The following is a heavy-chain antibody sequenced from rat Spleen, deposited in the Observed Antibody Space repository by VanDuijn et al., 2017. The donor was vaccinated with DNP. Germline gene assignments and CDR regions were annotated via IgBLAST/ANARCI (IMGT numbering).Heavy chain of an antibody. CDR1: GFTFSDYY. CDR2: ISYDGGST. V-gene: IGHV5-20*01. Sequence: EVQLVESGGGLVQPGRSLKLSCAASGFTFSDYYMAWVRRAPTKGLEWVAYISYDGGSTYYGDSVKGRFTISRDNANSTLYLQMNSLRSEDTATYYCAKGGDYGFAYWGQGTLVTVSS. CDR3: AKGGDYGFAY. J-gene: IGHJ3*01. D-gene: IGHD1-11*01.